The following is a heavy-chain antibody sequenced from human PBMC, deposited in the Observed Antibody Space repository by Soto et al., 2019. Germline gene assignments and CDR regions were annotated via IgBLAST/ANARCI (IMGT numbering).Heavy chain of an antibody. CDR1: GFTFSSYA. J-gene: IGHJ4*02. CDR3: AKDPYGDYGRYFDY. Sequence: GGSLRLSCAASGFTFSSYAMSWVRQAPGKGLEWVSAISGSGGSTYYADSVKGRFTISRDNSKNTLYLQMNSLRAEDTAVYYCAKDPYGDYGRYFDYWGQGTLVTSPQ. V-gene: IGHV3-23*01. CDR2: ISGSGGST. D-gene: IGHD4-17*01.